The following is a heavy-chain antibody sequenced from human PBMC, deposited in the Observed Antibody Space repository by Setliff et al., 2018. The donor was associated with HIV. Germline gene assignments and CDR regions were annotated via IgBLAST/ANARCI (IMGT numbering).Heavy chain of an antibody. CDR2: IYYSGSP. CDR1: NGSISNYY. D-gene: IGHD3-22*01. CDR3: ARHDYYDSSGYPYYFDY. Sequence: SETLSLTCTVSNGSISNYYWSWIRQPPGKGLQWIGYIYYSGSPNYNPSLKSRVTISVDRSKNQVSLKMSSVTAADTAVYYCARHDYYDSSGYPYYFDYWGQGTLVTVSS. J-gene: IGHJ4*02. V-gene: IGHV4-59*08.